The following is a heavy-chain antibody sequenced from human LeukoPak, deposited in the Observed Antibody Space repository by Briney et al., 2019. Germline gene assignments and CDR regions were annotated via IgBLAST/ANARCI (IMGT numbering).Heavy chain of an antibody. D-gene: IGHD6-13*01. Sequence: ASVKVSCKASGYTFTSYGISWVRQAPGQGLEWMGRIIPILGIANYAQKFQGRVTITADKSTSTAYMELSSLRSEDTAVYYCARDKGSSSLFDPWGQGTLVTVSS. CDR1: GYTFTSYG. J-gene: IGHJ5*02. V-gene: IGHV1-69*04. CDR3: ARDKGSSSLFDP. CDR2: IIPILGIA.